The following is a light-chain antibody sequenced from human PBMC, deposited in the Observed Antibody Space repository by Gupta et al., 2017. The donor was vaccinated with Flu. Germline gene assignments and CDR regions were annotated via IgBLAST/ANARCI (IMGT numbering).Light chain of an antibody. Sequence: DIQMTQSPSSLSASVGDRVTITCRASQRISTYLNWYQQSPGKAPKLLIYAASSLQSGVPSRFSGSGSGTDFSLTISCLQPEDFATYFCQHTYTTPPTFGQGT. CDR2: AAS. V-gene: IGKV1-39*01. CDR1: QRISTY. J-gene: IGKJ2*01. CDR3: QHTYTTPPT.